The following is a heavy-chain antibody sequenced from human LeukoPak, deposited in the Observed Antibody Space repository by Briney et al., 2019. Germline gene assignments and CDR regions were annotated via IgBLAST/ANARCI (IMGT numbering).Heavy chain of an antibody. D-gene: IGHD3-10*01. J-gene: IGHJ5*02. CDR1: GFTFDDYG. CDR3: AREPSPYYYGSGSSYDWFDP. Sequence: GGSLRLSCAASGFTFDDYGMSWVRQAPGKGLEWVSGINWHGGSTGYADSVKGRFTISRDNAKNSLYLQMNSLGAEDTALYYCAREPSPYYYGSGSSYDWFDPWGQGTLVTVSS. V-gene: IGHV3-20*04. CDR2: INWHGGST.